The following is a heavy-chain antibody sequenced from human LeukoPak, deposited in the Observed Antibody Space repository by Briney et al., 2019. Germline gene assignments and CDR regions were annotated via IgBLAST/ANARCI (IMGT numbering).Heavy chain of an antibody. Sequence: PGGSLRLSCVASGFTFITYSMNWVRQAPGKGLEWVSYISSSSSTIYYADSVKGRFTISRDNAKNSLYLQMNSLRAEDTAVYYCARSGSYDFWSGYYLGGIYFDYWGQGTLVTVSS. CDR2: ISSSSSTI. CDR3: ARSGSYDFWSGYYLGGIYFDY. J-gene: IGHJ4*02. CDR1: GFTFITYS. D-gene: IGHD3-3*01. V-gene: IGHV3-48*01.